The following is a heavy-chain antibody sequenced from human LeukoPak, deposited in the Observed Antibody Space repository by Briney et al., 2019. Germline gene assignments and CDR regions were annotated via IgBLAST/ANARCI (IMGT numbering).Heavy chain of an antibody. J-gene: IGHJ4*02. D-gene: IGHD2-2*01. CDR1: GFTFSSYS. Sequence: PGGSLRLSCAASGFTFSSYSMNWVRQAPGKGLEWVSYISSSSSTIYYADSVKGRFTISRDNAKNSLYLQTNSLRAEDTAVYYCTRDHITSWQIDFWGQGTMVTVSS. CDR3: TRDHITSWQIDF. V-gene: IGHV3-48*04. CDR2: ISSSSSTI.